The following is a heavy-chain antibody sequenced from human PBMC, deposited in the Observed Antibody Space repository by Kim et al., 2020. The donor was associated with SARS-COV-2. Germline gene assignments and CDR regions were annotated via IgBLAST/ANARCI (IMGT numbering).Heavy chain of an antibody. V-gene: IGHV4-59*09. D-gene: IGHD2-15*01. J-gene: IGHJ4*02. Sequence: PRPKSRVTISVDTYKNQFSLKLSSVTAADTAVYYCARGVRSGPSEPYDYWGQGTLVTVSS. CDR3: ARGVRSGPSEPYDY.